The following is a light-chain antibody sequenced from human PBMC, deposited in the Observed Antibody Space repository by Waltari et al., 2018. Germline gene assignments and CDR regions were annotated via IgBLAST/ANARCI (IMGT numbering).Light chain of an antibody. V-gene: IGLV2-23*02. CDR1: SRDVVDRKL. CDR3: CSYGGGTTFVV. CDR2: EVS. Sequence: QSALTQPASVSGSPGQSITISCTGTSRDVVDRKLVSWYQQHPGKVPKLMIYEVSERPSGVSSRFSGSRSGNTASLTISGLQAEDEADYYCCSYGGGTTFVVFGGGTKLTVL. J-gene: IGLJ2*01.